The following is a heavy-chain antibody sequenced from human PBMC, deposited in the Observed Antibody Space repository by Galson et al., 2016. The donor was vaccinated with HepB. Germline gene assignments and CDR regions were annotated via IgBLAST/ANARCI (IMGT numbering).Heavy chain of an antibody. CDR2: IPYDGSNK. Sequence: SLRLSCAASGFTFSSYTMHWVRQAPGKGLEWVAVIPYDGSNKYYADSVKGRFTISRDNSKNTLYLQMNSLRTEDTAVYYCARDNFGRLAYCGGDGYVPVYWGQGTLVTVSS. J-gene: IGHJ4*02. D-gene: IGHD2-21*02. CDR1: GFTFSSYT. V-gene: IGHV3-30-3*01. CDR3: ARDNFGRLAYCGGDGYVPVY.